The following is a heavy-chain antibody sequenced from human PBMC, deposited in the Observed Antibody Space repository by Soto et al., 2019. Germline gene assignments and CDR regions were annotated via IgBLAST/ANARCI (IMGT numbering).Heavy chain of an antibody. Sequence: GGSLRLSCAASGFTFSSYAIHWVRQAPGKGLEWVAVISYDGSNKYYADSVKGRFTISRDNSKNTLYLQMDSLRAEDTAVYYCARDSLDDFWSGYPFYYYYGMNVWGQGTTVTVSS. CDR1: GFTFSSYA. CDR2: ISYDGSNK. CDR3: ARDSLDDFWSGYPFYYYYGMNV. D-gene: IGHD3-3*01. J-gene: IGHJ6*02. V-gene: IGHV3-30-3*01.